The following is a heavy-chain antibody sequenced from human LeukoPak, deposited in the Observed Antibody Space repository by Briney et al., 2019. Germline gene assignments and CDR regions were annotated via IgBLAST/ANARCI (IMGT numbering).Heavy chain of an antibody. CDR2: IYTSGST. CDR3: ARDRAVVVVAATSLYYYYYYMDV. J-gene: IGHJ6*03. CDR1: GGSISSYY. Sequence: SETLSLTCTVSGGSISSYYWSWIRQPAGKGLEWIGRIYTSGSTNYNPSLKSRVTISVDTSKNQFSLKLSSVTAADTAVYYCARDRAVVVVAATSLYYYYYYMDVWGKGTTVTISS. V-gene: IGHV4-4*07. D-gene: IGHD2-15*01.